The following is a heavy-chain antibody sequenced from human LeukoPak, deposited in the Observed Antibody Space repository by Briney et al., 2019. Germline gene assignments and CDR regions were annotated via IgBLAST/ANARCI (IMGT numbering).Heavy chain of an antibody. CDR1: GYTFGNYD. J-gene: IGHJ4*02. D-gene: IGHD2-21*01. Sequence: ASVKVSCKASGYTFGNYDINWVRQAPGQGLEWMGFIKPNSGDTVYAQKFQGRLTLSRDTSLSTAYMELSSLRSEDTAFYYCARELRWYEYWGQGTLITVSS. CDR3: ARELRWYEY. V-gene: IGHV1-8*01. CDR2: IKPNSGDT.